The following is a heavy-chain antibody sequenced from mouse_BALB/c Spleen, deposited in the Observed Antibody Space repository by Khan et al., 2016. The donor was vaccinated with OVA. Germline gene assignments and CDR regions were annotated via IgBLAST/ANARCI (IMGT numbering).Heavy chain of an antibody. CDR2: IYPGDGTT. CDR1: GYTFTAYD. V-gene: IGHV1S56*01. D-gene: IGHD2-4*01. CDR3: SREGLRGVALDY. J-gene: IGHJ4*01. Sequence: QVQLKQSGPELVKPGALVKISCKASGYTFTAYDINWVKQRPGQGLEWIGWIYPGDGTTKYNENFKGKATLTADISSNSAYMQLSSLTSETSAFYFCSREGLRGVALDYWGQGTSVSVSS.